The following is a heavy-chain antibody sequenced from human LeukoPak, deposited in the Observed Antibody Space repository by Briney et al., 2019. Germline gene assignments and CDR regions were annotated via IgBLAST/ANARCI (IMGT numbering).Heavy chain of an antibody. CDR3: AKDGLYRRWELAWYFDL. D-gene: IGHD1-26*01. J-gene: IGHJ2*01. Sequence: GRSLRLSCAASGFTFDDYAMHWVRQAPGKGLEWVSGISWNSGSIGYADSVKGRFTISRDNAKNSLYLQMNSLRAEDMALYYCAKDGLYRRWELAWYFDLSGRGTLVTVSS. CDR1: GFTFDDYA. CDR2: ISWNSGSI. V-gene: IGHV3-9*03.